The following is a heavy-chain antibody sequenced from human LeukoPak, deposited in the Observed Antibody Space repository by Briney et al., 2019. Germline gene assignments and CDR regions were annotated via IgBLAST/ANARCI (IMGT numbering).Heavy chain of an antibody. J-gene: IGHJ5*02. CDR1: AASVNSFY. CDR3: ARAPIAAARYVRFGP. D-gene: IGHD3-9*01. Sequence: PSQTLSLTCAVSAASVNSFYWSWSRQPPGEGLGWIGYISYTGITNYNPSLKRRVTISADTSKNQFSLKLSSVPAADTAVYYCARAPIAAARYVRFGPWGQGTLITVSS. CDR2: ISYTGIT. V-gene: IGHV4-59*02.